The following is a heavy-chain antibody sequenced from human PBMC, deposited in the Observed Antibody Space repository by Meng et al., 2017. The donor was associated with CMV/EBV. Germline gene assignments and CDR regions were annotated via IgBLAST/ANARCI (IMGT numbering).Heavy chain of an antibody. J-gene: IGHJ4*02. CDR1: GFTFSSYE. CDR2: ISSSGSTI. Sequence: GGSLRLSCAASGFTFSSYEMNWVRQAPGKGLEWVSYISSSGSTIYYADSVNGRFTISRDNAKNSLYLQMNSLRAEDTAVYYCARDRLGSSDPDVNYWGQGTLVTVSS. CDR3: ARDRLGSSDPDVNY. V-gene: IGHV3-48*03. D-gene: IGHD3-16*01.